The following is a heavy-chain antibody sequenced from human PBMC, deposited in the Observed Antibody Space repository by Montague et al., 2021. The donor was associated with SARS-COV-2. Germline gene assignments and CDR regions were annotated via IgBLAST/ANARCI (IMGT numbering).Heavy chain of an antibody. CDR1: GASISNYY. V-gene: IGHV4-59*08. J-gene: IGHJ4*02. D-gene: IGHD3-22*01. CDR3: ARHSGYHDRSGYYDY. CDR2: IYFSGST. Sequence: SETLSLTCTVSGASISNYYWSWIRQPPGKGLERIAYIYFSGSTNYNPSLESRVSISVITYRNQLSLWLRSVTAADTAVYYCARHSGYHDRSGYYDYWGQGTLVTVSS.